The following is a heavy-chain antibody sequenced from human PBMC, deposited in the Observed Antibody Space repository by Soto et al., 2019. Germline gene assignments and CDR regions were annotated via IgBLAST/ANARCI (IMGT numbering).Heavy chain of an antibody. CDR1: GFTFDDYT. D-gene: IGHD4-17*01. CDR3: AKDTDYGGNSALDH. V-gene: IGHV3-43*01. CDR2: MSWDGGKT. J-gene: IGHJ4*02. Sequence: EVHLVESGGVVVQPGGSLRLSCAASGFTFDDYTMHWVRQAPGKGLEWVSLMSWDGGKTYYAESVKGRFTISRDNSKNALFLQMNSLRTEDTALYYCAKDTDYGGNSALDHWGQGTLVIVSS.